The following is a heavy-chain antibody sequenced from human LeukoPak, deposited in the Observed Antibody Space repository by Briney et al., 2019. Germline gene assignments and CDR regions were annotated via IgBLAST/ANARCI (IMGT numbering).Heavy chain of an antibody. Sequence: NTSETLSLTCTVSGGSISSGGYYWSWIRQPPGKGLEWIGYIYHSGSTYYNPSLKSRVTISVERSKNQFSLKLSSVTAADTAVYYCARNSYDSSGYYPLGYWGQGTLVTVSS. D-gene: IGHD3-22*01. CDR1: GGSISSGGYY. V-gene: IGHV4-30-2*01. CDR3: ARNSYDSSGYYPLGY. CDR2: IYHSGST. J-gene: IGHJ4*02.